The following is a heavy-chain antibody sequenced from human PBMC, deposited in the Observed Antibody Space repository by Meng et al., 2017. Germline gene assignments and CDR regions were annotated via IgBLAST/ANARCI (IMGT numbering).Heavy chain of an antibody. CDR2: IKSKTDGGTT. J-gene: IGHJ6*02. V-gene: IGHV3-15*01. CDR1: GFTFSNAW. Sequence: LSLTCAASGFTFSNAWMSWVRQAPGKGLEWVGRIKSKTDGGTTDYAAPVKGRFTISRDDSKNTLYLQMNSLKTEDTAVYYCTTDGSWGYYGSGSYPLPYYYYYGMDVWGQGTTVTVSS. CDR3: TTDGSWGYYGSGSYPLPYYYYYGMDV. D-gene: IGHD3-10*01.